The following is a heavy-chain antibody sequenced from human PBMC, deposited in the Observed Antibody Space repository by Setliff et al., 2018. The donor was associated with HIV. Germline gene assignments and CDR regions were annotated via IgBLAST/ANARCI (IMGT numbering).Heavy chain of an antibody. D-gene: IGHD3-22*01. CDR1: GYTFTSYA. CDR2: INAGNGNT. V-gene: IGHV1-3*01. J-gene: IGHJ3*02. CDR3: ARGRRITMIVVARWDAFDI. Sequence: GASVKVSCKASGYTFTSYAMHWVRQAPGQRLEWMGWINAGNGNTKYSQKFQGRVTITRDTSASTAYMELSSLRSEDTAVYYCARGRRITMIVVARWDAFDIWGQGTMVTVSS.